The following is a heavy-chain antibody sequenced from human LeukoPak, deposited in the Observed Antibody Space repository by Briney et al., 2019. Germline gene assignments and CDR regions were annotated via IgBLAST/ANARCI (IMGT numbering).Heavy chain of an antibody. Sequence: GGSLRLSCAASGFTFSTYWMSWVRQAPGKGLEWVANIKKDGSEKYDMDSGEGRFTISRDNAENSLYLQMNSLRAEDTAVYYCAREGVHCSGRSCLKAYWGQGTQVTVSS. CDR1: GFTFSTYW. J-gene: IGHJ4*02. CDR3: AREGVHCSGRSCLKAY. CDR2: IKKDGSEK. D-gene: IGHD2-15*01. V-gene: IGHV3-7*03.